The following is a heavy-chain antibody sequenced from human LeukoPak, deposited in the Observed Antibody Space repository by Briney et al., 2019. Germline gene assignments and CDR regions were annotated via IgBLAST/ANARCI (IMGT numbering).Heavy chain of an antibody. CDR3: ARDYGDSSYYFDY. D-gene: IGHD4-17*01. CDR1: GYTFTGYY. J-gene: IGHJ4*02. Sequence: ASVKVSCTASGYTFTGYYMHWVRQAPGQGLEWMGWINPNSGGTNYAQKFQGRVTMTRDTSISTAYMELSRLRSDDTAVYYCARDYGDSSYYFDYWGQGTLVTVSS. V-gene: IGHV1-2*02. CDR2: INPNSGGT.